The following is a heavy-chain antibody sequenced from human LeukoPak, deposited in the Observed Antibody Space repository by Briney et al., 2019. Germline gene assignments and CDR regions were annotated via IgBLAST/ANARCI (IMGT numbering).Heavy chain of an antibody. CDR3: AKIPKGGYFDS. Sequence: GRSLRLSCAASGFTFSTYAMNWVRQAPGKGLEWVSHISPSGDSTYYADSVKGRFTISRDSSKNTLSLQMNSLRAEDTAVYYCAKIPKGGYFDSWGQGTLVTVSS. V-gene: IGHV3-23*01. J-gene: IGHJ4*02. CDR2: ISPSGDST. CDR1: GFTFSTYA. D-gene: IGHD2-2*01.